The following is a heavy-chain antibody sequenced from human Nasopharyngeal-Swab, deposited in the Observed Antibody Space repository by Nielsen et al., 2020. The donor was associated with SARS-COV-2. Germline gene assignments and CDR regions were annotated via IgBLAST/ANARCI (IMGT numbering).Heavy chain of an antibody. V-gene: IGHV3-74*01. CDR1: GFTFSSYW. D-gene: IGHD1-26*01. CDR2: INSDGSST. J-gene: IGHJ4*02. Sequence: GGSLRLSCAASGFTFSSYWMHWVRQAPGKGLVWVSRINSDGSSTSYADSVKGRFTISRDNAKNTLYLQMNSLRAEDTAVYYCARVWELLSFDYWGQGTLVTVSS. CDR3: ARVWELLSFDY.